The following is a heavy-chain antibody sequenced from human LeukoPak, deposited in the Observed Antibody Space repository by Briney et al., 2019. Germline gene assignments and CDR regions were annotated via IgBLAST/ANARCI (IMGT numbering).Heavy chain of an antibody. Sequence: SVKVSCKASGGTFSSYAISWVRQAPGQGLEWMGGIIPIFGTANYAQKFQGRVTITADESTSTAYMELSILRSEDTAVYYCARDQWSGYNYFDYWGQGTLVTVSS. CDR2: IIPIFGTA. J-gene: IGHJ4*02. CDR1: GGTFSSYA. V-gene: IGHV1-69*13. D-gene: IGHD3-3*01. CDR3: ARDQWSGYNYFDY.